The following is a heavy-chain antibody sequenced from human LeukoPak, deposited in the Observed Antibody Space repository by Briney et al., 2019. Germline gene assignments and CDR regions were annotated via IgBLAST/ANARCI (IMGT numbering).Heavy chain of an antibody. V-gene: IGHV3-23*01. Sequence: GGSLRLSCAASGFTFSNFAMNWVRRAPGKGLEWVSTISGRGDGTYYADPVKGRFTISRDNSKNTLFLQMSNLSADDTALYYCAKGRLQEGTVFRGVITPVDYWGQGTLVTVTS. CDR3: AKGRLQEGTVFRGVITPVDY. CDR2: ISGRGDGT. CDR1: GFTFSNFA. J-gene: IGHJ4*02. D-gene: IGHD3-10*01.